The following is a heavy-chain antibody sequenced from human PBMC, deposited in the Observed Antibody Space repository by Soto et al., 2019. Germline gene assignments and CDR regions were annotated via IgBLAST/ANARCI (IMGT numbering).Heavy chain of an antibody. Sequence: SVKVSCKASGYTFTSYGISWVRQAPGQGLEWMGWISAYNGNTNYAQKLQGRVTMTTDTSTSTAYMELRSLRSDDTAVYYCARGRYCSGGSCSSYGMDVWGQGTTVTVSS. J-gene: IGHJ6*02. D-gene: IGHD2-15*01. V-gene: IGHV1-18*01. CDR1: GYTFTSYG. CDR2: ISAYNGNT. CDR3: ARGRYCSGGSCSSYGMDV.